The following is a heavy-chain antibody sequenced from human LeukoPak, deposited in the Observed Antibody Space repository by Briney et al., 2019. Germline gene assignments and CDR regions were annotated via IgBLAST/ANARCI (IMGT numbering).Heavy chain of an antibody. CDR2: IRSKANSYAT. Sequence: GGSLRLSCAVSGFTFSGSAMQWVRQASGKGPEWVGRIRSKANSYATAYAASVKDRFTISRDDSKNTAYLQMNSLRTEDTAVYYCARWVELWGGYVDYWGQGALVTVSS. J-gene: IGHJ4*02. CDR3: ARWVELWGGYVDY. V-gene: IGHV3-73*01. CDR1: GFTFSGSA. D-gene: IGHD3-16*01.